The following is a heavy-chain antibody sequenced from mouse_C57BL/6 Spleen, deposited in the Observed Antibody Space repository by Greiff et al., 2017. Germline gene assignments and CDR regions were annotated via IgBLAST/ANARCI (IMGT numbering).Heavy chain of an antibody. J-gene: IGHJ1*03. CDR3: VSPGGYDYDDWYFDV. CDR2: IRSKSNNYAT. D-gene: IGHD2-4*01. CDR1: GFSFNTYA. V-gene: IGHV10-1*01. Sequence: DVKLVESGGGLVQPKGSLKLSCAASGFSFNTYAMNWVRQAPGKGLEWVARIRSKSNNYATYYADSVKDRFTISRDDSESMLYLQMNNLKTEDTAMYYCVSPGGYDYDDWYFDVWGTGTTVTVSS.